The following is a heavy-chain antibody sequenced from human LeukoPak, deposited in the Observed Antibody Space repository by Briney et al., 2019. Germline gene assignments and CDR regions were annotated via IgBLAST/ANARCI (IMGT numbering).Heavy chain of an antibody. V-gene: IGHV4-59*01. J-gene: IGHJ4*02. D-gene: IGHD5-24*01. CDR3: AGGAMATAPFFDY. CDR2: VYYTGST. Sequence: SETLSLTCPVSGGSISNYYYWTWLRQPPGKGLGWIGYVYYTGSTNFNPSLKSRVTMSLDTSRNQFSLKLTSLTAADTAVYYCAGGAMATAPFFDYWGQGNLVTVSS. CDR1: GGSISNYY.